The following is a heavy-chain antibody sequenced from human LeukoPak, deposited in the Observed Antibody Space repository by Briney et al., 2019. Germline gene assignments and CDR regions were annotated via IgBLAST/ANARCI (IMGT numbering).Heavy chain of an antibody. CDR1: GFTFSSYA. J-gene: IGHJ4*02. V-gene: IGHV3-23*01. Sequence: GGSLRLSCAASGFTFSSYAMSWVRQAPGKGLEWVSAISGSGGSTYYADSVKGRFTISRDNAKSLLYLQMNSLRGDDTAFYYCAREWHDYGGDSRGYWGQGTLVTVSS. D-gene: IGHD4-23*01. CDR2: ISGSGGST. CDR3: AREWHDYGGDSRGY.